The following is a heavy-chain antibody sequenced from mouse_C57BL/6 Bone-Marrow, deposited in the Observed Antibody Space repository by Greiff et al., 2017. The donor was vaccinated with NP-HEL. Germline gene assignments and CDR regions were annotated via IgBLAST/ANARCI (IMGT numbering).Heavy chain of an antibody. D-gene: IGHD2-4*01. CDR3: ARGGIYYDYDWLAY. J-gene: IGHJ3*01. CDR2: IHPNSGST. CDR1: GYTFTSYW. V-gene: IGHV1-64*01. Sequence: VQLQQPGAELVKPGASVKLSCKASGYTFTSYWMHWVKQRPGQGLEWIGMIHPNSGSTNYNEKFKSKATLTVDKSSITAYMQLSSLTSEDSAVYYCARGGIYYDYDWLAYWGQGTRVTVSA.